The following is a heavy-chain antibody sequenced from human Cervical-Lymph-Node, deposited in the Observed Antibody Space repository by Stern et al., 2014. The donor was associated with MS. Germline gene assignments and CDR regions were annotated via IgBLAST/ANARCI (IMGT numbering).Heavy chain of an antibody. CDR3: ARQPDYSDFLDF. J-gene: IGHJ4*02. V-gene: IGHV1-3*01. CDR1: GYNFIDHA. D-gene: IGHD4-11*01. Sequence: VQLVQSGAEVKKPGASMTISCKTSGYNFIDHAIHWVRLAPGQRLEWLGWINGGPGTTKYSQKFQGRVSFTRDKAASAAYMDLSSLSPDDTAVYYCARQPDYSDFLDFWGQGTLVTVSS. CDR2: INGGPGTT.